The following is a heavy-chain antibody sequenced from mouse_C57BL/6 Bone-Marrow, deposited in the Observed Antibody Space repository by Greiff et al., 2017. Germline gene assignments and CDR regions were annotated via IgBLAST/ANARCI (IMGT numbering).Heavy chain of an antibody. Sequence: VQLQQSGAELVRPGSSVKLSCKASGYTFTSYWMHWVKQRPIQGLEWIGNIDPSDSETHYNQKFKDKATLTVDKSSSTAYMQLSSLTSEDSAVYYCARSGQLRLPYAMDYWGQGTSVTVSS. J-gene: IGHJ4*01. CDR2: IDPSDSET. CDR1: GYTFTSYW. CDR3: ARSGQLRLPYAMDY. D-gene: IGHD3-2*02. V-gene: IGHV1-52*01.